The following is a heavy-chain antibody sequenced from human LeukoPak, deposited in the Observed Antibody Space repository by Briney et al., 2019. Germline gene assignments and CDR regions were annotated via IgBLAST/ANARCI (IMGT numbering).Heavy chain of an antibody. CDR3: ARSYYDILTGYLSPYYFDY. V-gene: IGHV1-69*06. D-gene: IGHD3-9*01. J-gene: IGHJ4*02. CDR1: GGTFSSYA. CDR2: IIPIFGTA. Sequence: SVKVSCKASGGTFSSYAISWVRQAPGQGLEWMGGIIPIFGTANYAQKFQGRVTITADKSTSTAYMELSSLRSEDTAVYYCARSYYDILTGYLSPYYFDYWGQRTLVTVSS.